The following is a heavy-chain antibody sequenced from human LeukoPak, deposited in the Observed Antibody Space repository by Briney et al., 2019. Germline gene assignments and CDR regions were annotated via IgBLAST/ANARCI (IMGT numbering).Heavy chain of an antibody. J-gene: IGHJ3*02. V-gene: IGHV4-39*01. CDR2: IYYSGTT. CDR3: ARHRASGIVGATRHAFDI. CDR1: GGSISSGGYY. D-gene: IGHD1-26*01. Sequence: SETLSLTCTVSGGSISSGGYYWGWIRQPPGKGLEWIGSIYYSGTTYHSPSLKSRVTISVDTSKNQFSLRLSSVTAADTAIYYCARHRASGIVGATRHAFDIWGQGAMVTVSS.